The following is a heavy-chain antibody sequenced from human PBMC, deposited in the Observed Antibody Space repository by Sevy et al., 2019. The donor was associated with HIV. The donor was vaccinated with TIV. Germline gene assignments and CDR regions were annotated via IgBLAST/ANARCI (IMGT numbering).Heavy chain of an antibody. CDR3: AKARAGYCSSTSCPNWFDP. D-gene: IGHD2-2*03. J-gene: IGHJ5*02. V-gene: IGHV3-23*01. CDR2: ISGSGGST. CDR1: GFTFSSYA. Sequence: GGSLRLSCAASGFTFSSYAMSWVRQAPGKGLEWVSAISGSGGSTYYADSVKGRFTISRDNSKNTVYLQMNSLRAEETAVYYCAKARAGYCSSTSCPNWFDPWGQGTLVTVSS.